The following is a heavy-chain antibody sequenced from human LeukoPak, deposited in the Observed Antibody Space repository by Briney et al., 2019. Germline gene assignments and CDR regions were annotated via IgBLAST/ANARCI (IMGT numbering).Heavy chain of an antibody. CDR3: ARWVVHYYYYMDV. Sequence: GGSLRLSCAASGFTFSSYSMNWVRQAPGKGLEWVSSISSSSSYIYYADSVKGRFTISRDNAKNSLYLQMNSLRAEDTAVYYCARWVVHYYYYMDVWGKGTTVTVSS. J-gene: IGHJ6*03. CDR1: GFTFSSYS. V-gene: IGHV3-21*01. CDR2: ISSSSSYI. D-gene: IGHD2-15*01.